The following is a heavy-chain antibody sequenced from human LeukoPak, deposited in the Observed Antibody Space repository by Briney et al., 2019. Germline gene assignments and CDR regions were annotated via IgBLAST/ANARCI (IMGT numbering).Heavy chain of an antibody. CDR3: AKGAAATENYFDY. CDR2: ICDSGGRT. J-gene: IGHJ4*02. D-gene: IGHD6-13*01. CDR1: GFPFSSYA. Sequence: GGALRLSCAAPGFPFSSYAMSWVRQAPGKGLGWVSAICDSGGRTYYAASVNGRFTISRDNSKSTPYPQMNSLRAEDTAVYYCAKGAAATENYFDYWGQGTLVTVSS. V-gene: IGHV3-23*01.